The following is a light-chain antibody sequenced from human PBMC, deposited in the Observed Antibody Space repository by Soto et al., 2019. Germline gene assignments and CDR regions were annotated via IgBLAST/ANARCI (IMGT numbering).Light chain of an antibody. CDR1: QTVNTNY. V-gene: IGKV3-20*01. CDR2: GTS. CDR3: QQYVSSPRT. Sequence: EIVLTKSPGILSLSPGEEATLSCRASQTVNTNYLAWYQQKAGQAPRLLLYGTSSRAPGIPDRFSGSGSGTDLTLTISRVEPEDFAVYYCQQYVSSPRTFGQGTKVEIK. J-gene: IGKJ1*01.